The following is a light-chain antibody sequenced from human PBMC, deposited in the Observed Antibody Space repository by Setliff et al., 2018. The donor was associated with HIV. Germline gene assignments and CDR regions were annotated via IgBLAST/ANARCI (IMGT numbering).Light chain of an antibody. V-gene: IGLV2-14*01. CDR1: SSDIGTYNF. J-gene: IGLJ1*01. CDR2: EVS. CDR3: ASYTTSSAPLV. Sequence: QSALAQPASVSGSPGQSITISCTGSSSDIGTYNFVSWYQQYPGKAPKVVIYEVSIRPSGISTRFSGSKSGNTASLTISGLQPADDADYYCASYTTSSAPLVFGSGTKGTV.